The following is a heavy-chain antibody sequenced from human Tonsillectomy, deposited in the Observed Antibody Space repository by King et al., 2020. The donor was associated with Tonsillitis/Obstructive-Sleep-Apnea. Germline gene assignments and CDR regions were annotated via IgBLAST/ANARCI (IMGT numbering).Heavy chain of an antibody. CDR2: IKQDGSEK. J-gene: IGHJ4*02. Sequence: QLVQSGGGLVQPGGSLRLSCAASGFTFSRYWMSWVRQAPGKGPEWVANIKQDGSEKYNVDSVKGRFTISRDNAKNSLYLQMNSLRAEDTAVYYCARDVPWTDWGQGTLVTVSS. CDR3: ARDVPWTD. V-gene: IGHV3-7*04. CDR1: GFTFSRYW. D-gene: IGHD3/OR15-3a*01.